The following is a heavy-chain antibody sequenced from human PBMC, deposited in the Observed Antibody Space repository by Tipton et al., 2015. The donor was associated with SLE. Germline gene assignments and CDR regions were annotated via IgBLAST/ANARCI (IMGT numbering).Heavy chain of an antibody. D-gene: IGHD6-19*01. CDR2: MYYSGIT. CDR3: ARGYSSGWYPLDY. Sequence: TLSLTCAVYGGSFSGYYWGWIRQPPGKGLEWIGSMYYSGITYYNPSLKSRVTISVDTSKNQFSLKLSSVTAADTAVYYCARGYSSGWYPLDYWGQGTLVTVSS. J-gene: IGHJ4*02. V-gene: IGHV4-34*01. CDR1: GGSFSGYY.